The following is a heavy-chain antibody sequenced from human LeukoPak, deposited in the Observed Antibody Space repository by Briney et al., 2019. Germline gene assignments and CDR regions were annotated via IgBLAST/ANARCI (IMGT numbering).Heavy chain of an antibody. Sequence: SVKDSCKASGGTFASSGIGWVRLAPGQGLVWMGGTIPIYGTTFIAQKFQGRVTLTTDESTSTAYMEVNSLRSEDTAVYYCARTLLDSGAGSFFDWWGQGTLVTVSS. J-gene: IGHJ4*02. V-gene: IGHV1-69*05. D-gene: IGHD3-10*01. CDR2: TIPIYGTT. CDR3: ARTLLDSGAGSFFDW. CDR1: GGTFASSG.